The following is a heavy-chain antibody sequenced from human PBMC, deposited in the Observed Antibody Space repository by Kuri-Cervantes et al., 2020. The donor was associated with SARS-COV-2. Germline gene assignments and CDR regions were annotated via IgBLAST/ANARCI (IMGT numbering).Heavy chain of an antibody. J-gene: IGHJ4*02. CDR2: ISSNGGST. CDR1: GFTFSSYA. D-gene: IGHD2-2*01. CDR3: VKDGYCSSTSCYAYFDY. V-gene: IGHV3-64D*06. Sequence: GESLKISCAASGFTFSSYAMSWVRQAPGKGLEWVSAISSNGGSTYYADSVKGRFTISRDNSKNTLYLQMSSLRAEDTAVYYCVKDGYCSSTSCYAYFDYWGQGTLVTVSS.